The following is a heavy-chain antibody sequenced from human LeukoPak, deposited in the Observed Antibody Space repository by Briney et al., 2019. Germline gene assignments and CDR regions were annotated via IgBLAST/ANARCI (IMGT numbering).Heavy chain of an antibody. D-gene: IGHD1-26*01. Sequence: SETLSLTCTVSGGSISSYYWSWIRQPPGKGLEWIGYIYYSGSTHYNPSLKSRVTISVDTSKTQFSLKLSSVTAADTAVYYCARSVAVGARRGAFDIWGQGTMVTVSS. CDR3: ARSVAVGARRGAFDI. CDR1: GGSISSYY. CDR2: IYYSGST. V-gene: IGHV4-59*01. J-gene: IGHJ3*02.